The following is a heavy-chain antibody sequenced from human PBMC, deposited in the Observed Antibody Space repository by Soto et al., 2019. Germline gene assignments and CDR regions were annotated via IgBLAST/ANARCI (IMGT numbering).Heavy chain of an antibody. D-gene: IGHD5-12*01. CDR1: GDSFNDYY. CDR2: INPNGGVT. J-gene: IGHJ6*03. CDR3: ARESGGATATLDYYYFYVDV. V-gene: IGHV1-2*04. Sequence: QVQLVQSGAEVRKPGASVTVSCRSSGDSFNDYYLHWVRQAPGQGFEWMGWINPNGGVTKYAQKFQGWVSMTRDTSIRTVYMQLSTRISDDTAVYYCARESGGATATLDYYYFYVDVWGTGTTVTVSS.